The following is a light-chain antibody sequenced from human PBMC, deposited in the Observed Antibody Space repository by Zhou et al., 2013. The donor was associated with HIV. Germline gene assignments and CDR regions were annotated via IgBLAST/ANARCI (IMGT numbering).Light chain of an antibody. Sequence: DIQMTQSPSTLSASVGDRVTITCRASQSISSWLAWYQQKPGKAPKLLIYKGSTLESGVPSRFSGSGSGTDFTLTISTLQPEDFATYYCQHSYNIPWTFGQGTQVEMK. CDR1: QSISSW. CDR3: QHSYNIPWT. V-gene: IGKV1-5*03. J-gene: IGKJ1*01. CDR2: KGS.